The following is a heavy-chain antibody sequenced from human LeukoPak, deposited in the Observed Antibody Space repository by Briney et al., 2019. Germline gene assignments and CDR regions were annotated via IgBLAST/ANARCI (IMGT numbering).Heavy chain of an antibody. CDR3: AKGGGATVTCFDY. J-gene: IGHJ4*02. CDR1: GLTFSSYG. Sequence: GGSLRLSCAASGLTFSSYGMHWVRQAPGKGLEWVAVISYDGSNKYYADSVKGRFTISRDNSKNTLYLQMNSLRAEDKAVYYCAKGGGATVTCFDYWGQGTLVTVSS. V-gene: IGHV3-30*18. D-gene: IGHD4-17*01. CDR2: ISYDGSNK.